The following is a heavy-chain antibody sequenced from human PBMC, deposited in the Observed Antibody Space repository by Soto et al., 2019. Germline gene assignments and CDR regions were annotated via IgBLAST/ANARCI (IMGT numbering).Heavy chain of an antibody. CDR1: GGSISSGGYY. CDR2: IYYSGST. J-gene: IGHJ2*01. V-gene: IGHV4-31*03. Sequence: QVQLQESGPGLVKPSQTLSLTCTVSGGSISSGGYYWSWIRQHPGKGLEWIGYIYYSGSTYYNPSLKSRVTISVDTSKTQFSLKLSSVTAADTAVYYCARVEDYGDYLGWYFDLWGRGTLVTVSS. D-gene: IGHD4-17*01. CDR3: ARVEDYGDYLGWYFDL.